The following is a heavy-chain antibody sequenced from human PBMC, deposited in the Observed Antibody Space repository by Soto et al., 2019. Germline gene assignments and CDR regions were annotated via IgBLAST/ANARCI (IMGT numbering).Heavy chain of an antibody. CDR3: AREGYSDGYTAAYFDY. Sequence: PSETLSLTCAVPGGSLSSSSYSWQWFRQHPGKGLECIGYIYYSGSTNYTPALKSRVAISEETSKKQLSLKLRAVTAADTAVHYCAREGYSDGYTAAYFDYWAQRSMVTVS. CDR1: GGSLSSSSYS. D-gene: IGHD6-19*01. V-gene: IGHV4-61*01. J-gene: IGHJ4*02. CDR2: IYYSGST.